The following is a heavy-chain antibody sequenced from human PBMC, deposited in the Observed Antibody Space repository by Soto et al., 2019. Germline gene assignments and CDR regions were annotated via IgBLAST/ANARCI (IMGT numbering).Heavy chain of an antibody. J-gene: IGHJ4*02. CDR2: IHSDGRAT. D-gene: IGHD2-21*01. CDR3: VRGYCDSRGEY. V-gene: IGHV3-74*01. CDR1: GFTFSNYY. Sequence: EVQLVESGGGLVQPGGSLRLSCAASGFTFSNYYMNWVRQAPGTGLVWVARIHSDGRATLYADSVKGRFTISRDNAKNTLYLQMKCPGVVDTAVYYCVRGYCDSRGEYLGQGTVVTV.